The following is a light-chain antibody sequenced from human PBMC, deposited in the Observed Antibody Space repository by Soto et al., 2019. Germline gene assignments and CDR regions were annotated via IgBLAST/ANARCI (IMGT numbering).Light chain of an antibody. J-gene: IGLJ1*01. CDR2: DVN. CDR1: SSNVGAYNF. V-gene: IGLV2-11*01. Sequence: QSVLPQPHSVSGSPGQSVTISCTGTSSNVGAYNFASWYQQRPGTAPRLIIYDVNKRPSGVPDRFSGSKSGNTASLTISGLQAEDEADYYCCSYAGNYKYVFGSGTKVTVL. CDR3: CSYAGNYKYV.